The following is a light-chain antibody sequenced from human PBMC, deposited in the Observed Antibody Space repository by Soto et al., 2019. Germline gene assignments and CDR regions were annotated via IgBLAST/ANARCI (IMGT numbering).Light chain of an antibody. CDR1: SSNIGSNP. CDR2: SNN. J-gene: IGLJ1*01. Sequence: QSVLTQPPSASGTPGQRVTISCSGGSSNIGSNPVNWYQQLPGTAPKLLIYSNNQRPSGVPDRFSGSKSGTSASLAISGLQSEDEADYYCAAWDGSLNGYVFGTGTKLTVL. V-gene: IGLV1-44*01. CDR3: AAWDGSLNGYV.